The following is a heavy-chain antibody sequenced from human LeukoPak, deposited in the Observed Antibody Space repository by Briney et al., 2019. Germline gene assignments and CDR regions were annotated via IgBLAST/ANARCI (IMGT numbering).Heavy chain of an antibody. V-gene: IGHV3-23*01. J-gene: IGHJ4*02. CDR3: AKSLLYCSGGSCAFDY. Sequence: GGSLRLSCAASGFTFSSYAMSWVRQAPGKGLEWVSAISGSGGSTYYADSVKGRFTIPRDNSKNTLYLQMNSLRAEDTAVYYCAKSLLYCSGGSCAFDYWGQGTLVTVSS. CDR2: ISGSGGST. CDR1: GFTFSSYA. D-gene: IGHD2-15*01.